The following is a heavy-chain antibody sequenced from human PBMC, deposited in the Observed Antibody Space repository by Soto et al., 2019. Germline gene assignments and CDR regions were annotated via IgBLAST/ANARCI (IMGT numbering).Heavy chain of an antibody. CDR1: GFTFSTYS. Sequence: EVQLVESGGGLVQPGGSLRLSCAASGFTFSTYSMSCVRQAPGKGLEWVSYISSTNNTIYYADSVKGRFTISRDNAENSLYLHMNSLSAEDTAVYYCARDRGCSGGICYRDLGYWGQGTLVTVSS. J-gene: IGHJ4*02. D-gene: IGHD2-15*01. CDR3: ARDRGCSGGICYRDLGY. CDR2: ISSTNNTI. V-gene: IGHV3-48*01.